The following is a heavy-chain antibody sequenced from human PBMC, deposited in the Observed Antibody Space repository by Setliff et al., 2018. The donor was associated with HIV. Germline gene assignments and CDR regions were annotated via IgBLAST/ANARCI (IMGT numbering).Heavy chain of an antibody. Sequence: GGSLRLSCAASGFTFSSYTMHWVRQAPGKGLEWVAVITHDGSSKYYADSVKGRFTISRDNSKNTLYLQMNSPRPEDTALYYCAKDARWNYVGFDYWGQGTLVTVSS. CDR1: GFTFSSYT. J-gene: IGHJ4*02. V-gene: IGHV3-30*01. CDR3: AKDARWNYVGFDY. D-gene: IGHD1-7*01. CDR2: ITHDGSSK.